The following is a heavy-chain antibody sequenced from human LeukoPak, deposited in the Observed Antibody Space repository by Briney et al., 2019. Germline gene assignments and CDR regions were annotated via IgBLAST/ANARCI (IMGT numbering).Heavy chain of an antibody. CDR2: ISAYNGNT. J-gene: IGHJ6*03. D-gene: IGHD3-10*01. Sequence: ASVKVFCKASGYTFTSCYMHWVRQAPGQGLEWMGWISAYNGNTNYAQKLQGRVTMTTDTSTSTAYMELRSLRSDDTAVYYCARKVSVYGLGSYYHIKGYYYYMDVWGKGTTVTVSS. CDR1: GYTFTSCY. CDR3: ARKVSVYGLGSYYHIKGYYYYMDV. V-gene: IGHV1-18*04.